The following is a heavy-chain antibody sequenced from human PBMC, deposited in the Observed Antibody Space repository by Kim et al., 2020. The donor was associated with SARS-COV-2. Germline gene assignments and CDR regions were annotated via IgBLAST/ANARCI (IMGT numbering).Heavy chain of an antibody. Sequence: KWYNDYSPSVKGRITISPDTSKNHFSLQLNSVSPEDTAVYYCARGYAFDIWGPGTLVTVSS. CDR2: KWYN. J-gene: IGHJ3*02. CDR3: ARGYAFDI. V-gene: IGHV6-1*01.